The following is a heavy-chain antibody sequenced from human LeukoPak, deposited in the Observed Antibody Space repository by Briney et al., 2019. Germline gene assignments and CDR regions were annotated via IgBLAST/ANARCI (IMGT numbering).Heavy chain of an antibody. Sequence: GGSLRLSCAASGFTFSSYGMHWVRQAPGKGLEWVAVISYDGSDKYYADSVKGRFTISRDNSKNTLYLQMNSLRAEDTVVYYCATLRLGESYFDYWGQGTLVTVSS. V-gene: IGHV3-30*03. CDR1: GFTFSSYG. D-gene: IGHD3-16*01. J-gene: IGHJ4*02. CDR3: ATLRLGESYFDY. CDR2: ISYDGSDK.